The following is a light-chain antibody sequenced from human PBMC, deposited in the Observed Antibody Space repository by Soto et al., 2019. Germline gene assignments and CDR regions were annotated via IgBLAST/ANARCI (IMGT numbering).Light chain of an antibody. V-gene: IGKV3-20*01. CDR3: QQYGSSSYT. J-gene: IGKJ2*01. Sequence: EIVLPQSPGTLSLSPGERATLSCRASQSVSSTYLAWYQQNPGQAPRLLIYGASSRATGIPDRFSGSGSGTDFTLTISRLEPEDFAVYFCQQYGSSSYTFGQGTKLEIK. CDR2: GAS. CDR1: QSVSSTY.